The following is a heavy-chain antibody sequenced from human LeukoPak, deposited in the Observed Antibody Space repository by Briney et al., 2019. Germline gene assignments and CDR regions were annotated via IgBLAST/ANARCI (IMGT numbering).Heavy chain of an antibody. Sequence: GESLKISCKGSGYSFTNYWIGWVRQMPGEGLEWMGIIYPGDSDTRYSPSFQGQVTISADKSISTAYLQWSSLRASETAMYYCARSGSLGTFDIWGQGTLVTVSS. D-gene: IGHD1-26*01. CDR2: IYPGDSDT. V-gene: IGHV5-51*01. J-gene: IGHJ3*02. CDR3: ARSGSLGTFDI. CDR1: GYSFTNYW.